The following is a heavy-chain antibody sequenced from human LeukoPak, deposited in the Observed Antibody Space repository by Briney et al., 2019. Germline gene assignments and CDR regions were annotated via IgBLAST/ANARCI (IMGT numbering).Heavy chain of an antibody. J-gene: IGHJ6*03. CDR1: GGSISSGSYY. Sequence: SETLSLTCTVSGGSISSGSYYWSWIRQPAGKGLEWIGRIYTSGSTNYNPSLKSRVTISVDTSKNQFSLKLSSVTAADTAVYYCAGEAEPAYDFWSGYYNYYYMDVWGKGTTVTVSS. D-gene: IGHD3-3*01. CDR3: AGEAEPAYDFWSGYYNYYYMDV. V-gene: IGHV4-61*02. CDR2: IYTSGST.